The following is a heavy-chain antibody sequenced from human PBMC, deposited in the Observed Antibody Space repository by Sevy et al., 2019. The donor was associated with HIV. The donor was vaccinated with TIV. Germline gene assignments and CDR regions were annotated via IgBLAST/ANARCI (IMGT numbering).Heavy chain of an antibody. V-gene: IGHV3-9*01. J-gene: IGHJ4*02. CDR1: GFTFDDYA. CDR3: AKDLGDSSSWYYFDH. Sequence: GGSLRLSCAASGFTFDDYAMHWVRQAPGKGLEWVSGISWSSRSIGYADSVKGRFTISRDNAKNSLYLQMNSLRPEDTALYYCAKDLGDSSSWYYFDHWGQGTLVTVSS. CDR2: ISWSSRSI. D-gene: IGHD6-13*01.